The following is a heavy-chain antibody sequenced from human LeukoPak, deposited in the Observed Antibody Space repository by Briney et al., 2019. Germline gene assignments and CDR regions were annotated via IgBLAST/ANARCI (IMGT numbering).Heavy chain of an antibody. J-gene: IGHJ6*02. CDR2: INTDGSSI. V-gene: IGHV3-74*01. Sequence: GGSLRLSCTASGFTFSSYWMHWVRQAPGKGLVWVSRINTDGSSIYYADSVKGRFTISRDNSKNTLYLQMNSLRAEDTAVYYCASTPRSSYYYYGMDVWGQGTTVTVSS. CDR3: ASTPRSSYYYYGMDV. CDR1: GFTFSSYW.